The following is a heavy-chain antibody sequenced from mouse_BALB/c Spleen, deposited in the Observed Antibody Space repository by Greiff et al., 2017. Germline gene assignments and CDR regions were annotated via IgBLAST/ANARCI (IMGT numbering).Heavy chain of an antibody. V-gene: IGHV1-80*01. J-gene: IGHJ2*01. CDR2: IYPGDGDT. CDR1: GYAFSSYW. CDR3: ARGGEVRFDY. D-gene: IGHD2-14*01. Sequence: VHLVESGAELVRPGSSVKISCKASGYAFSSYWMNWVKQRPGQGLEWIGQIYPGDGDTNYNGKFKGKATLTADKSSSTAYMQLSSLTSEDSAVYFCARGGEVRFDYWGQGTTLTVSS.